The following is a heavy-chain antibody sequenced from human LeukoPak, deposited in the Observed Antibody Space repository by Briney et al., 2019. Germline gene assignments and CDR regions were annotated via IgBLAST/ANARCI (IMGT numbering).Heavy chain of an antibody. CDR1: GFTFSSYS. CDR3: ARGYDSLYYYYVDV. CDR2: ISSSSSYI. D-gene: IGHD3-3*01. J-gene: IGHJ6*03. Sequence: GGSLRLSCAASGFTFSSYSMNWVRRAPGKGLEWVSSISSSSSYIYYADSVKGRFTISRDNAKNSLYLQMNSLRAEDTAVYYCARGYDSLYYYYVDVWGKGTTVTVSS. V-gene: IGHV3-21*01.